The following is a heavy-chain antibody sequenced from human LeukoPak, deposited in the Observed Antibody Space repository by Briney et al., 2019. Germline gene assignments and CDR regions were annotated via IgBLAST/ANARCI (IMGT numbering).Heavy chain of an antibody. Sequence: SETLSLTCAVYGGSFSGYYWSWIRQPPGKGLEWIGEINHSGSTNYNPSLKNRVTISVDTSKNQFSLKLSSVTAADTAVYYCARGGHSSGWYNYWGQGTLVTVSS. CDR3: ARGGHSSGWYNY. D-gene: IGHD6-19*01. CDR2: INHSGST. J-gene: IGHJ4*02. V-gene: IGHV4-34*01. CDR1: GGSFSGYY.